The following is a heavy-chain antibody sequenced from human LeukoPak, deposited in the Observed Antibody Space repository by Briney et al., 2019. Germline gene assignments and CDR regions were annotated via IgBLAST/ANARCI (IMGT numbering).Heavy chain of an antibody. CDR2: IKQDGSDK. CDR1: GFIFSDYW. V-gene: IGHV3-7*01. J-gene: IGHJ4*02. Sequence: PGGSLRLSCAASGFIFSDYWMTWVRQAPGKGPQWVANIKQDGSDKYYVDSVKGRFTISRDNAKNTLFLQMNSLRGEDTAVYYCARDFTRTITGTTADYWGQGTLVTVSS. D-gene: IGHD1-7*01. CDR3: ARDFTRTITGTTADY.